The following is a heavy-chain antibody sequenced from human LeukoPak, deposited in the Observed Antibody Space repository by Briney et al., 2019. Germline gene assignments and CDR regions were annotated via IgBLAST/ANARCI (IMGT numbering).Heavy chain of an antibody. D-gene: IGHD6-6*01. J-gene: IGHJ6*03. CDR1: GFTFSSYW. CDR2: MKQDGSEK. Sequence: AGGSLRLSCAASGFTFSSYWMSWVRQAPGKGLEWVANMKQDGSEKYYVDSVKGRFTISRDNAKNSLYLQMNSLRAEDTAVYYCARVVGSSFRYYYYYMDVWGKGTTVTVSS. V-gene: IGHV3-7*01. CDR3: ARVVGSSFRYYYYYMDV.